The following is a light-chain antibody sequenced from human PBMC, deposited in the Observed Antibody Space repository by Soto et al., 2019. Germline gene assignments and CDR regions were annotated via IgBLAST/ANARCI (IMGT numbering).Light chain of an antibody. V-gene: IGKV1-39*01. CDR3: QQSHSTPLT. Sequence: DIQVIQSPSSLSASVGDRVTITCRASLRISKYLNWYQQKPGKAPKLLIYGASTLQSGVPPRFSGSGSGTDFTLTISDLQPEDSATYYCQQSHSTPLTFGGGTKLEI. CDR1: LRISKY. J-gene: IGKJ4*01. CDR2: GAS.